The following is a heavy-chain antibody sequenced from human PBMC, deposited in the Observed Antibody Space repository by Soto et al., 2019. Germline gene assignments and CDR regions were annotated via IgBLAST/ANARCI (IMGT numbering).Heavy chain of an antibody. CDR2: ISGGRDTS. CDR1: GFTFGTYA. D-gene: IGHD2-8*02. Sequence: PGGSLRLSCVASGFTFGTYAMSWVRQAPGRGLEWVSGISGGRDTSYYADSVKGRFTISRDNSKNTLYLQMNSLRAEDTAIYYCAKVDFLGVCTGGSCNSLDYWGQGTLVTVSS. V-gene: IGHV3-23*01. J-gene: IGHJ4*02. CDR3: AKVDFLGVCTGGSCNSLDY.